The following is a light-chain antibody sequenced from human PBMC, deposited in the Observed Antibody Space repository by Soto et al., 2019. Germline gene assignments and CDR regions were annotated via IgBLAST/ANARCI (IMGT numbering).Light chain of an antibody. CDR1: QSFLYSSNNKNS. J-gene: IGKJ5*01. CDR2: WAS. V-gene: IGKV4-1*01. CDR3: QQYNIWPPYT. Sequence: DIVMTPSPDSLAVSLGERATINCKSSQSFLYSSNNKNSVAWYQQKPGQPPQLLIYWASTRESGVPGRFSGSESGTEFTLTISGLQSEDFALYYCQQYNIWPPYTFGQGTRLEIK.